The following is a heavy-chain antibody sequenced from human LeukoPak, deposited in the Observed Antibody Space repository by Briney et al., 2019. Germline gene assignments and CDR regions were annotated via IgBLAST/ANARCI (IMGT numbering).Heavy chain of an antibody. V-gene: IGHV3-21*01. CDR2: ISSSSSYI. D-gene: IGHD3-22*01. CDR3: ARDGDYYDSRGDAFDI. CDR1: GFTFSSYS. J-gene: IGHJ3*02. Sequence: GSLRLSCAASGFTFSSYSMNWVRQAPGKGLEWVSSISSSSSYIYYADSVKGRFTISRDNAKNSLYLQMNSLRAEDTAVYYCARDGDYYDSRGDAFDIWGQGAMVTVAS.